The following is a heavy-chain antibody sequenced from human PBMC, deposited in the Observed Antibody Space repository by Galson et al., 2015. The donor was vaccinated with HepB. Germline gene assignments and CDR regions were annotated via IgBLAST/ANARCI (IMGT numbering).Heavy chain of an antibody. CDR2: ISGSGGST. V-gene: IGHV3-23*01. Sequence: SLRLSCAASGFTFSSYAMSWVRQAPGKGLEWVSAISGSGGSTYYADSVKGRFTISRDNSRNILFLQVNSLRAEDTAVYYCARGPYCSSTSCYTVGAFHIWGQGTMVTVSS. J-gene: IGHJ3*02. CDR3: ARGPYCSSTSCYTVGAFHI. CDR1: GFTFSSYA. D-gene: IGHD2-2*02.